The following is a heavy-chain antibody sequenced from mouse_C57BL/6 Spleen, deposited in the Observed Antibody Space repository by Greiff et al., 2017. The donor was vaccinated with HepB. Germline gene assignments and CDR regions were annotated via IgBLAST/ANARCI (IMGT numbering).Heavy chain of an antibody. CDR1: GYTFTSYW. D-gene: IGHD1-1*01. Sequence: VQLKQPGAELVKPGASVKMSCKASGYTFTSYWITWVKQRPGQGLEWIGDIYPGSGSTNYNEKFKSKATLTVDTSSSTAYMQLSSLTSEDSAVYYCARGGSSPYYYAMDYWGQGTSVTVSS. J-gene: IGHJ4*01. V-gene: IGHV1-55*01. CDR3: ARGGSSPYYYAMDY. CDR2: IYPGSGST.